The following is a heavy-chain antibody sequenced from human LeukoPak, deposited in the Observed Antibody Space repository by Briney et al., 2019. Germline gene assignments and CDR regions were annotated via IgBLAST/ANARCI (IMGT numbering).Heavy chain of an antibody. CDR2: MNPNSGNT. CDR1: GYTFTSYD. V-gene: IGHV1-8*01. D-gene: IGHD5-24*01. J-gene: IGHJ5*02. CDR3: ARGRDGYNSYWFDP. Sequence: ASVKVSCKASGYTFTSYDINWVRQATGQGLERMGWMNPNSGNTGYAQKFQGRVTMTRNTSISTAYMELSSLRSEDTAVYYCARGRDGYNSYWFDPWGQGTLVTVSS.